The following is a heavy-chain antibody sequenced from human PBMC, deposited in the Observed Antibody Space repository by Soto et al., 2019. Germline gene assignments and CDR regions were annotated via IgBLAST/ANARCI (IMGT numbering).Heavy chain of an antibody. CDR2: IYSGGGT. CDR3: ARSYSSGWYGIPTFDY. J-gene: IGHJ4*02. D-gene: IGHD6-19*01. V-gene: IGHV3-53*01. CDR1: GFTVSSNY. Sequence: PGGSLRLSCAASGFTVSSNYMSWVRQAPGKGLEWVSVIYSGGGTYYADAVKGRCTISRDNSKQPLYLQMNSLRAEDTAVYYCARSYSSGWYGIPTFDYWGQGTLVTVSS.